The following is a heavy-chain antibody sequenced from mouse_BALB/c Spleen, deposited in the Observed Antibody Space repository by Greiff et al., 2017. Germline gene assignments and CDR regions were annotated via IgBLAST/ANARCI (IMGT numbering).Heavy chain of an antibody. Sequence: EVKLVESGGGLVKPGGSLKLSCAASGFTFSDYYMYWVRQTPEKRLEWVATISDGGSYTYYPDSVKGRFTISRDNAKNTLYLQMSSLKSEDTAMYYCTRGGAGTYYFDYWGQGTTLTVSS. J-gene: IGHJ2*01. CDR1: GFTFSDYY. V-gene: IGHV5-4*02. CDR2: ISDGGSYT. D-gene: IGHD4-1*01. CDR3: TRGGAGTYYFDY.